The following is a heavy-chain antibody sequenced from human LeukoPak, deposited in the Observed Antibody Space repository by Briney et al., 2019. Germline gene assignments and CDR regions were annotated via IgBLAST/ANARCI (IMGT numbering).Heavy chain of an antibody. CDR1: VYTFTAYY. J-gene: IGHJ5*02. D-gene: IGHD5-18*01. CDR3: ARGLDLYPGYSYGQNWFDP. CDR2: INPNSGAT. Sequence: ASVNVSCKASVYTFTAYYIHWVRQAPGQGLEWMGWINPNSGATNYAQKIQGRVTMTRDTSISTAYMELSRLRYDDTAVYYCARGLDLYPGYSYGQNWFDPWGQGTLVTVSS. V-gene: IGHV1-2*02.